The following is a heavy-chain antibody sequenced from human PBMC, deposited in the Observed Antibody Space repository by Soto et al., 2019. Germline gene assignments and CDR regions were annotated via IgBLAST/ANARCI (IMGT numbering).Heavy chain of an antibody. V-gene: IGHV3-74*03. J-gene: IGHJ6*02. CDR3: ARSVRSGTYPYYYYAMDV. CDR1: GFTFSAYW. D-gene: IGHD3-10*01. CDR2: IHSNGNIT. Sequence: EVQLVESGGGLVQPGGSLRLSCAASGFTFSAYWMHWVRQAPGKGLVWVSRIHSNGNITTYADFVKGRFTISRDNAKNTLYLKMNSLRAEDTAVYYCARSVRSGTYPYYYYAMDVWGQGTTVTVSS.